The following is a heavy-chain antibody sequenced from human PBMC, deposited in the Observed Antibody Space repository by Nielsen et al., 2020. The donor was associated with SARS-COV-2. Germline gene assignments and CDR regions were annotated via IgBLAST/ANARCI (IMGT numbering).Heavy chain of an antibody. D-gene: IGHD3-22*01. V-gene: IGHV4-59*12. CDR3: ASAWYYDSSGYSTPYYYYGMDV. Sequence: SETLSLTCAISGGSISRYYWTWIRQSPGKGLEWIGYIHHSGSTSYSPSLKSRVHISLDTSQNEFSLKLSSVTAADTAVYYCASAWYYDSSGYSTPYYYYGMDVWGQGTTVTVSS. CDR2: IHHSGST. CDR1: GGSISRYY. J-gene: IGHJ6*02.